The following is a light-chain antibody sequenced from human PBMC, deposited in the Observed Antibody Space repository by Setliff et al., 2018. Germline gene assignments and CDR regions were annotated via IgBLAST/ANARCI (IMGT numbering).Light chain of an antibody. J-gene: IGKJ2*01. CDR2: ATF. V-gene: IGKV1-39*01. CDR3: QQSYRSPPT. Sequence: DIQMTQSPSSLSASVGDRVTITCRASQPVDKSLNWYQQRPGKAPNLLIYATFNLQSGVPSRFSGSGSGTDFTLTINSLQPEDFATYFCQQSYRSPPTFGQGTKVDIK. CDR1: QPVDKS.